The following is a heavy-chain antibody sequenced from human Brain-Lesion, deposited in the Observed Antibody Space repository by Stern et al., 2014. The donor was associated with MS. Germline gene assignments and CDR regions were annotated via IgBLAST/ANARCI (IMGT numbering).Heavy chain of an antibody. Sequence: EVHLVESGGGLVQPGGSLRLSCAGSGFSLSSYWMSWVRQAPGKGPALVAPIKQDGSERYYVDSVKGRFTISRDNSKNSVFLQMNSLRVDDTSVYYCARDCGSGSCYQTQYYYGVDVWGQGTTVIVSS. J-gene: IGHJ6*02. CDR3: ARDCGSGSCYQTQYYYGVDV. CDR2: IKQDGSER. CDR1: GFSLSSYW. D-gene: IGHD2-15*01. V-gene: IGHV3-7*01.